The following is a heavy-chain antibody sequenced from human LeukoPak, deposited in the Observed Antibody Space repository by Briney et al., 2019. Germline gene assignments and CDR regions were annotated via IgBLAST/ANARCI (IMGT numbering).Heavy chain of an antibody. J-gene: IGHJ5*02. CDR2: INPNSGGT. Sequence: AASVKVSCKASGYTFTGYYMHWVRQAPGQGLEWMGWINPNSGGTNYAQKFQGRVTMTRDTSISTAYMELSRLRSDDTAVYYCARDHGQLEPDWFDPWGQGTLVTVSS. CDR3: ARDHGQLEPDWFDP. CDR1: GYTFTGYY. D-gene: IGHD6-13*01. V-gene: IGHV1-2*02.